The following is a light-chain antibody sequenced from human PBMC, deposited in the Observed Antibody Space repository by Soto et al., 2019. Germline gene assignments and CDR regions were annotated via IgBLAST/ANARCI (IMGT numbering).Light chain of an antibody. CDR3: QQYGTSPRT. J-gene: IGKJ1*01. CDR1: QSLTSTF. V-gene: IGKV3-20*01. CDR2: GAS. Sequence: EMVLTQSPGTLSLSPGERATLSCRASQSLTSTFLAWYQQKPGQAPRLLIYGASSRATGIPDRFSGSGSGTDFTLTISRLEPEDFAVYYCQQYGTSPRTFGQGTKVEIK.